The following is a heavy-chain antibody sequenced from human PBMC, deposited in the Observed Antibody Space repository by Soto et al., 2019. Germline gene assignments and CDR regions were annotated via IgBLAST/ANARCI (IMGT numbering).Heavy chain of an antibody. V-gene: IGHV4-34*01. CDR3: ARGVSMGAHYYYYGMDV. CDR2: INHSGST. Sequence: SETLSLTCAVYGGSFSGYYWSWIRQPPGKGLEWIGEINHSGSTNYNPSLKSRVTISVDTSKNQFSLKLSSVTAADTAVYYCARGVSMGAHYYYYGMDVWGQGTTVTVSS. J-gene: IGHJ6*02. D-gene: IGHD3-16*01. CDR1: GGSFSGYY.